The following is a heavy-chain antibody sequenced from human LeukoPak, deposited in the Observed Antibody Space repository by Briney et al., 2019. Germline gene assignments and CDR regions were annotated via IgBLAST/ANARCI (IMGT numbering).Heavy chain of an antibody. D-gene: IGHD3-22*01. CDR1: GYTFNSYG. J-gene: IGHJ5*02. V-gene: IGHV1-18*01. Sequence: ASVKVSCKSSGYTFNSYGITWVRQAPGQGLEWMRWIHTYNGHTNYAQKLRGRVTMTTDTSTSTAYMELRSLRSDDTAVYYYARDQYYDSKGWLDTWGQGTLVTVSS. CDR2: IHTYNGHT. CDR3: ARDQYYDSKGWLDT.